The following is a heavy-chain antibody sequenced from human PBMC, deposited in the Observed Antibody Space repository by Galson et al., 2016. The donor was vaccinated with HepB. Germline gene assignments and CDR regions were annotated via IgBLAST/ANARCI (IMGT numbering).Heavy chain of an antibody. V-gene: IGHV3-30-3*01. J-gene: IGHJ4*02. CDR2: ISFDGSNN. CDR1: GFTFSSYA. D-gene: IGHD3-16*02. CDR3: ARDDDYVWGSYRYTRTVPQYYFDY. Sequence: SLRLSCAASGFTFSSYALHWVRQAPGKGLEWVAVISFDGSNNFYADSVKGRFTISRDNAKNTVYMQMNSLRAEDTAVYYCARDDDYVWGSYRYTRTVPQYYFDYWGQGTLVTVSS.